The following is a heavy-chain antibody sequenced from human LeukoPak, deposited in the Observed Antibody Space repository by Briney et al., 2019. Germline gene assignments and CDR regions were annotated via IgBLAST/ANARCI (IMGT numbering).Heavy chain of an antibody. CDR2: IYYSGST. CDR1: GGSISSSSYY. Sequence: PSEILSLTCTVSGGSISSSSYYWGWIRQPPGKGLEWIGSIYYSGSTYYNPSLKSRVTISVDTSKNQFSLKLSSVTAADTAVYYCARHVGEPTYYDFWSGYSLNWFDPWGQGTLVTVSS. V-gene: IGHV4-39*01. J-gene: IGHJ5*02. D-gene: IGHD3-3*01. CDR3: ARHVGEPTYYDFWSGYSLNWFDP.